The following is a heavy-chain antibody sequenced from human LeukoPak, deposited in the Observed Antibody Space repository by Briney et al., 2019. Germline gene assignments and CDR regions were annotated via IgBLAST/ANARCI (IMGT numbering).Heavy chain of an antibody. CDR2: ISGSGGST. CDR1: GFTFSSYG. D-gene: IGHD3-10*01. V-gene: IGHV3-23*01. Sequence: GGSLRLSCAASGFTFSSYGMSWVRQAPGKGLEWVSAISGSGGSTYYADSVKGRFTISRDNSKNTLYLQMNSLRAEDTAVYYCAKDTRWFAVRGVIRYFDYWGQGTLVTVSS. CDR3: AKDTRWFAVRGVIRYFDY. J-gene: IGHJ4*02.